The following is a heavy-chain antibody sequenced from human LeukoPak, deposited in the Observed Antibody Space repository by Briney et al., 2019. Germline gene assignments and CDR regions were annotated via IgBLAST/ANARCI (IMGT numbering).Heavy chain of an antibody. CDR2: ISGSGGTT. Sequence: GGSLRLSCAASGFTFSNYVMTWVRQAPGKGLEWVSAISGSGGTTYYADSVKGRFTISRDNSKNTLYLQMNSLRAEDTAVYYCAKDRGYSSGWYGSGAFDYWGQGTLVTVSS. CDR1: GFTFSNYV. V-gene: IGHV3-23*01. CDR3: AKDRGYSSGWYGSGAFDY. J-gene: IGHJ4*02. D-gene: IGHD6-19*01.